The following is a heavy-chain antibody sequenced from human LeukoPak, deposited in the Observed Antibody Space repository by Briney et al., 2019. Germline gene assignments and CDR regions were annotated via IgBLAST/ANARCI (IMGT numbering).Heavy chain of an antibody. CDR3: ATLTAYCGGDCYNEDY. Sequence: ASVKVSCKASGYTFIGYYMHWVRQAPGQGLEWMGGIIPIFGTANYAQKFQGRVTITADESTSTAYMELSSLRSEDTAVYYCATLTAYCGGDCYNEDYWGQGTLVTVSS. D-gene: IGHD2-21*02. CDR1: GYTFIGYY. J-gene: IGHJ4*02. V-gene: IGHV1-69*13. CDR2: IIPIFGTA.